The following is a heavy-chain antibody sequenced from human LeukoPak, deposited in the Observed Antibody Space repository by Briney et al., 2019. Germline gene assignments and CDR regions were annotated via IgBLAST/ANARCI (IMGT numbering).Heavy chain of an antibody. D-gene: IGHD3-10*01. CDR2: IYYSGST. J-gene: IGHJ5*02. V-gene: IGHV4-59*01. Sequence: PSETLSLTCTVSGGSISSYYWSWIRQPPGKGLEWIGYIYYSGSTNYNPSLKSRVTISVDTSKNQFSLKLSSVTAEDTAVYYCATRFPKGRGVTFDPWGQGTLVTVSS. CDR3: ATRFPKGRGVTFDP. CDR1: GGSISSYY.